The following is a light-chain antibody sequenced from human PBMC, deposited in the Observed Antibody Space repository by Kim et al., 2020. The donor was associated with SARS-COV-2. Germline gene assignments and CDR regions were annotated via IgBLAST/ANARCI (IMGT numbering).Light chain of an antibody. V-gene: IGLV7-43*01. Sequence: LGWTVTLTGAASTGAVTSGYWRNWFQQKPGQVPRALIYSTTKKHSWTPARFSGALLGGKAALTLSGVQPEDEADYYCLLYYGGDWVFGGGTKLTVL. CDR2: STT. J-gene: IGLJ3*02. CDR3: LLYYGGDWV. CDR1: TGAVTSGYW.